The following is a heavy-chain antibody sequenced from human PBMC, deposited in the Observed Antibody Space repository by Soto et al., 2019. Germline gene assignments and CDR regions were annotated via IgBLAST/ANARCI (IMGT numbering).Heavy chain of an antibody. V-gene: IGHV1-69*13. Sequence: SVKVSCKASGGTFSSYAISWVQQAPGQGLEWMGGIIPIFGTANYAQKFQGRVTITADESTSTAYMELSSLRSEDTAVYYCARESGIQLWLGYWGQGTLVTVSS. CDR2: IIPIFGTA. CDR3: ARESGIQLWLGY. CDR1: GGTFSSYA. D-gene: IGHD5-18*01. J-gene: IGHJ4*02.